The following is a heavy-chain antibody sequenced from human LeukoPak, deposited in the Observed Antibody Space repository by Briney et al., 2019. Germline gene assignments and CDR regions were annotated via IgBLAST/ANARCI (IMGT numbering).Heavy chain of an antibody. D-gene: IGHD6-19*01. V-gene: IGHV4-59*08. CDR2: IYYTGST. J-gene: IGHJ4*02. CDR1: GGSISSYY. CDR3: ARRRAVAGTKSLYYFDY. Sequence: SETLSLTCAVSGGSISSYYWSWIRQPPGKGLEWIGYIYYTGSTNYNPSLKTRVTISVDTSKNQFSLKLSSVTAADTAVYYCARRRAVAGTKSLYYFDYWGQGTLVTVSS.